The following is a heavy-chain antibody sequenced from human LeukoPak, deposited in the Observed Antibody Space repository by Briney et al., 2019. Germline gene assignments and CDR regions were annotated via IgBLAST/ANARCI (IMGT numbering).Heavy chain of an antibody. V-gene: IGHV4-31*03. D-gene: IGHD3-22*01. J-gene: IGHJ4*02. Sequence: SQTLSLTCTVSGGSISSGGYYWNWIRQHPGKGLEWIGYIYYSGSTYYNPSLKSRVTISVDTSKNQFSLKLSSVTAADTAVYYCARYYDSSGTSFDYWGQGTLVTVSS. CDR3: ARYYDSSGTSFDY. CDR2: IYYSGST. CDR1: GGSISSGGYY.